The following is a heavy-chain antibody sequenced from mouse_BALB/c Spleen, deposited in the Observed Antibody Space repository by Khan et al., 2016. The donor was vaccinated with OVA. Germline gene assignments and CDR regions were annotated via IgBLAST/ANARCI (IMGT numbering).Heavy chain of an antibody. Sequence: QVRLQQSGAELARPGASVKMSCKASGYTFTSNTMHWVKQRPGQGLEWIGYINPNSGYTNYNQNFKDKATLTADKSSSTAYMQLSSLTSDDSAVYYCARRTSVYTMDYWGQGTSVTVSA. V-gene: IGHV1-4*01. D-gene: IGHD1-1*01. J-gene: IGHJ4*01. CDR1: GYTFTSNT. CDR3: ARRTSVYTMDY. CDR2: INPNSGYT.